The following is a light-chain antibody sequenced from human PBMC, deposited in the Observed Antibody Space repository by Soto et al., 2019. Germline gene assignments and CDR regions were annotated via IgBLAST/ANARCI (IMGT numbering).Light chain of an antibody. CDR3: QQLNNYPT. V-gene: IGKV1D-13*01. CDR1: QGINSA. Sequence: IQMPQSPSSVSASVGDRVTITFRASQGINSALAWYQQKPGKAPKLLISDASNLGTGVPSRFSGSGSGTDFSLSISSLQPEDFATYYCQQLNNYPTFGQGTRLEIK. CDR2: DAS. J-gene: IGKJ5*01.